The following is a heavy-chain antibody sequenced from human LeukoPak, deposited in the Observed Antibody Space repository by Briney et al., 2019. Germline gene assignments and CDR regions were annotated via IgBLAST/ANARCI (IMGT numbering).Heavy chain of an antibody. CDR1: GFTFTKYW. Sequence: GDSLRLSCAASGFTFTKYWMTWVRQAPGKGLEWVGNIKQDGSDKNYMDSVKGRFTISRDNTKNSVYLQMSSLRAEDTAVYYCARTPSDYYGSGNRYYFDYWGQGTLVTVSS. CDR2: IKQDGSDK. CDR3: ARTPSDYYGSGNRYYFDY. J-gene: IGHJ4*02. D-gene: IGHD3-10*01. V-gene: IGHV3-7*03.